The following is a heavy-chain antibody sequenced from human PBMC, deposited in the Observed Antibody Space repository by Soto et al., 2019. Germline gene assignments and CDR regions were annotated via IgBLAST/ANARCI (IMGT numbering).Heavy chain of an antibody. CDR1: GGSISSYY. J-gene: IGHJ6*02. V-gene: IGHV4-4*07. D-gene: IGHD2-2*01. CDR2: IYTSGST. CDR3: ARDSSTSFYASYYYGMDV. Sequence: QVQLRESGPGLVKPSETLSLTCTVSGGSISSYYWSWIRQPAGKGLEWIGRIYTSGSTNYNPSLKSRVTMSVDTSKNQFSLKLSSVTAADTAVYYCARDSSTSFYASYYYGMDVWGQGTTVTVSS.